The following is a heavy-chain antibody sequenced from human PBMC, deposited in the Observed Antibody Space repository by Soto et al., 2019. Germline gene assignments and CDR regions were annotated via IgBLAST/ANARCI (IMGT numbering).Heavy chain of an antibody. V-gene: IGHV1-46*01. CDR3: ARGSSLALDY. CDR1: GYTFTDYY. Sequence: HVQMVQSGAEVKKPGASVKVSCEASGYTFTDYYMHWVRQAPGQGLEWMGRINPSGGATTYVQKFQGRVTMTTDTSTSTVYMDLSSLTPDDTAVYYCARGSSLALDYWGQGTLVTVSS. J-gene: IGHJ4*02. CDR2: INPSGGAT.